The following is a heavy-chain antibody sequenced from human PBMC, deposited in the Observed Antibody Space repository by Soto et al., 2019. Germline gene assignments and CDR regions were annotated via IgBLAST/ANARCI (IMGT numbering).Heavy chain of an antibody. Sequence: TSETLSLTCAVYGGSFSGYYWSWIRQPPGKGLEWIGEINHSGSTNYNPSLKSRVTISVDTSKNQFSLKLSSVTAADTAVYYCASARGLLWFGELFPFDPWGQGTLVTVSS. CDR1: GGSFSGYY. CDR3: ASARGLLWFGELFPFDP. D-gene: IGHD3-10*01. V-gene: IGHV4-34*01. J-gene: IGHJ5*02. CDR2: INHSGST.